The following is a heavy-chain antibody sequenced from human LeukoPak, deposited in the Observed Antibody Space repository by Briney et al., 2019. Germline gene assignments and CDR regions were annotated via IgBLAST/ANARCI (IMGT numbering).Heavy chain of an antibody. CDR2: IYWDDDK. CDR3: AHRRDGDYYGSGSYYKEHDAFDI. J-gene: IGHJ3*02. D-gene: IGHD3-10*01. CDR1: GFSLSTSGVG. Sequence: SGPTLLKPTQTLTLTCTFSGFSLSTSGVGVGWIRQPPGKALEWLALIYWDDDKRYSPSLKSRLTITKDTSKNQVVLTMTNMDPVDTATYYCAHRRDGDYYGSGSYYKEHDAFDIWGQGTMVTVSS. V-gene: IGHV2-5*02.